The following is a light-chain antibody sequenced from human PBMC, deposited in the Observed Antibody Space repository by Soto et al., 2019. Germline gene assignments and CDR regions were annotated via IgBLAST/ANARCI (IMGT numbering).Light chain of an antibody. CDR2: DTS. Sequence: EIVLTQSPGTLSLSPGERATLSCRASQSVSNNYLAWFQQTPGQAPRLLIYDTSRTATGIPDRFSGSGSGTDFTLTISRLEPEDSAMYYCQQYGNSPRTFGQGTKVEIK. V-gene: IGKV3-20*01. CDR1: QSVSNNY. J-gene: IGKJ1*01. CDR3: QQYGNSPRT.